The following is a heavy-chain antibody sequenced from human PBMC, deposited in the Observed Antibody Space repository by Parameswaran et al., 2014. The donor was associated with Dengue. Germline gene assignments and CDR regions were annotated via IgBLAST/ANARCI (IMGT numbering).Heavy chain of an antibody. CDR3: ARDRRTSGWYGFASSYYFDY. V-gene: IGHV3-48*03. D-gene: IGHD6-19*01. CDR2: ISSSGSTI. J-gene: IGHJ4*02. Sequence: VRQMPGKGLEWVSYISSSGSTIYYADSVKGRFTISRDNAKNSLYLQMNSLRAEDTAVYYCARDRRTSGWYGFASSYYFDYWGQGTLVTVSS.